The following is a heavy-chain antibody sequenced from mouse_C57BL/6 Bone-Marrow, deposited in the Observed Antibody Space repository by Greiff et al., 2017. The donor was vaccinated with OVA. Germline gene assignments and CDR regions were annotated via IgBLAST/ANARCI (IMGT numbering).Heavy chain of an antibody. D-gene: IGHD2-1*01. CDR2: ISDGGSYT. V-gene: IGHV5-4*03. CDR1: GFTFSSYA. Sequence: DVKLVESGGGLVKPGGSLKLSCAASGFTFSSYAMSWVRQTPEKRLEWVATISDGGSYTYYPDNVKGRFTISRDNAKNNLYLQMSHLKSEDTAMYYCERPPLLTRGYYAMDYWGQGTSVTVSS. J-gene: IGHJ4*01. CDR3: ERPPLLTRGYYAMDY.